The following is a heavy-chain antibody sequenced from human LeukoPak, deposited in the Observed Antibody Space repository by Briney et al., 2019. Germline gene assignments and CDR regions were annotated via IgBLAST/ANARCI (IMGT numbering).Heavy chain of an antibody. CDR1: GFSFSSYS. V-gene: IGHV3-48*01. CDR3: ARVYVRPPDY. J-gene: IGHJ4*02. Sequence: PGGSLRLSCAASGFSFSSYSMCWVRQAPGKGLEWLSYITSSSNSIYYADSVKGRFTISRDNAQNSLFLQMNSLRAEDTAVYYCARVYVRPPDYWGQGTLVTVSS. D-gene: IGHD5/OR15-5a*01. CDR2: ITSSSNSI.